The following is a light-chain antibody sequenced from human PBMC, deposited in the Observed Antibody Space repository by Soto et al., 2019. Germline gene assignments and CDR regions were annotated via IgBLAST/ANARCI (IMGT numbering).Light chain of an antibody. Sequence: DIQMTQSPSTLSASVGDRFTITCRASQSISSWLAWYQQKPGKAPKLLIYDAPSLESGVPSRFSGSGSGTEFTLTISSLQPDDFATYYYQQYNNIRRTVGQGTKVEIK. V-gene: IGKV1-5*01. CDR2: DAP. J-gene: IGKJ1*01. CDR3: QQYNNIRRT. CDR1: QSISSW.